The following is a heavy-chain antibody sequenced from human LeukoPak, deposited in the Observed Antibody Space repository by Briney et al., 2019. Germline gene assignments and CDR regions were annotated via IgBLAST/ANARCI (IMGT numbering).Heavy chain of an antibody. Sequence: GGSLRLSCAASGFTFSTYGMHWVRQAPGKGLQWVAAISFDGSIKYYADSVKGRFTISRDNSKNTLYLHMNSLRAEDTAVYYCARGTSIYYGMDVWGQGATVTVSS. CDR1: GFTFSTYG. CDR2: ISFDGSIK. D-gene: IGHD2-2*01. J-gene: IGHJ6*02. CDR3: ARGTSIYYGMDV. V-gene: IGHV3-30*03.